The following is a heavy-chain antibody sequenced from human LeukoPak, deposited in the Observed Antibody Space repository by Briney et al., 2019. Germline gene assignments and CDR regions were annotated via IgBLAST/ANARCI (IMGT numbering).Heavy chain of an antibody. D-gene: IGHD3-22*01. CDR2: INPSGGST. Sequence: ASVTVSCKASGYTFTSYYMHWVRQAPGQGLEWMGIINPSGGSTSYAQKFQGRVTMTRDTSTSTVYMELSSLRSEDTAVYYCARDPDYDSSGYYPNIKFDYWGQGTLVTVSS. CDR3: ARDPDYDSSGYYPNIKFDY. V-gene: IGHV1-46*01. J-gene: IGHJ4*02. CDR1: GYTFTSYY.